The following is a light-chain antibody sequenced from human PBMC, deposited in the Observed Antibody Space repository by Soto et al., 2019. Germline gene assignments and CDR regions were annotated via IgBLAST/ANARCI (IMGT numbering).Light chain of an antibody. CDR2: GVS. Sequence: EIVLTQSPGTLSLSPGERAALSCRASQTMSNTYLAWYQQKPGQAPRLLIYGVSTRATGIPDRFSGSGSGTDFTLIISRLEPEDFAVYYCQQYGGALTFGGGTKVEIK. J-gene: IGKJ4*01. V-gene: IGKV3-20*01. CDR3: QQYGGALT. CDR1: QTMSNTY.